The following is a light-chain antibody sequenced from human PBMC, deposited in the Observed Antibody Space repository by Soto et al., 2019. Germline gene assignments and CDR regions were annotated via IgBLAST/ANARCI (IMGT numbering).Light chain of an antibody. J-gene: IGLJ3*02. CDR1: SSDVGGYNY. V-gene: IGLV2-14*01. CDR3: SSYTSSSIPHRV. CDR2: DVS. Sequence: QSALTQPASVSGSPGQSITISCTGTSSDVGGYNYVSWYQQHPGKAPKLMIYDVSNRPSGVSNRFSGSKSGNTASLTISGLQAEDEADYYCSSYTSSSIPHRVFGGGTKLTVL.